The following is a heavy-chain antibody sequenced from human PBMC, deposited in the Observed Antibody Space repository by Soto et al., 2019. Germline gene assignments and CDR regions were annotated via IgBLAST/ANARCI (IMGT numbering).Heavy chain of an antibody. J-gene: IGHJ4*02. CDR3: AKDEGGGLRGPFDY. CDR1: GITFRNYA. Sequence: EVQLLESGGGLVQPGGSLRLSCAASGITFRNYAMSWVRQAPGKGLEWVSAISGTGGSTYDADSVKGRFTISRDNSMNTLYLQMNSLRAEDTAVYDCAKDEGGGLRGPFDYWGQGTLVTVSS. V-gene: IGHV3-23*01. D-gene: IGHD5-12*01. CDR2: ISGTGGST.